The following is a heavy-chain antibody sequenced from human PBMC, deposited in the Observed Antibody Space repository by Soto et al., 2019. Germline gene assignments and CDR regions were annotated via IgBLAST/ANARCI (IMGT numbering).Heavy chain of an antibody. CDR2: INPSGDSR. D-gene: IGHD1-7*01. V-gene: IGHV1-46*01. Sequence: GASVKVSCKASGFSFSDYFMHWVRQAPGQGLEWMGIINPSGDSRNYAQKFQGRVTITRDTSTSTVYMDLSSLRYEDTAVYYCARGRRITGTTVLDYWGQGTLVTVSS. CDR1: GFSFSDYF. J-gene: IGHJ4*02. CDR3: ARGRRITGTTVLDY.